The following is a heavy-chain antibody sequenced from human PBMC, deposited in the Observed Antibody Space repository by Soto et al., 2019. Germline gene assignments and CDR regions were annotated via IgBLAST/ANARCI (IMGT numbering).Heavy chain of an antibody. Sequence: GGSLRLSCAASGFTFSSYSMSWVRQAPGKGLEWVSGFRSGGDDDTTYYADSVRGRFTISRDNSKNTLFLQMNSLRAEDTAIYYCAKKVKSGSGSQLFDYWGQGTLVTVSS. D-gene: IGHD3-10*01. CDR1: GFTFSSYS. CDR2: FRSGGDDDTT. J-gene: IGHJ4*02. CDR3: AKKVKSGSGSQLFDY. V-gene: IGHV3-23*01.